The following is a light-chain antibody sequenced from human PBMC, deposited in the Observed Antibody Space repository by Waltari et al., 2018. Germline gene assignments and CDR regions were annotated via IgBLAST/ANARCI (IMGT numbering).Light chain of an antibody. V-gene: IGKV3-20*01. J-gene: IGKJ4*01. CDR1: QSVNNRY. CDR3: QQYGGSPGT. CDR2: GAS. Sequence: EIVFTQSPGTLSLSPGERATLSCRASQSVNNRYLAWYQQKPGQAPRLLIFGASSRATGIPDRFSGSGSGTDFSLTISRLEPEDSAVYYCQQYGGSPGTFGGGTKVEIK.